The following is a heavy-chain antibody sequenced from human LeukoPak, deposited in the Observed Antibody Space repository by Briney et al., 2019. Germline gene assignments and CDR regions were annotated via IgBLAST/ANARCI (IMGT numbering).Heavy chain of an antibody. J-gene: IGHJ4*02. V-gene: IGHV3-7*01. Sequence: GGSLRLSCAASGFTFSSYWMSWVRQAPGKGLEWVANRKQDGSEKYYVDSVKGRFTISRDNAKNSLYLQMNSLRAEDTAVYYCASLGDFWSGYYNEDFDYWGQGTLVTVSS. D-gene: IGHD3-3*01. CDR2: RKQDGSEK. CDR1: GFTFSSYW. CDR3: ASLGDFWSGYYNEDFDY.